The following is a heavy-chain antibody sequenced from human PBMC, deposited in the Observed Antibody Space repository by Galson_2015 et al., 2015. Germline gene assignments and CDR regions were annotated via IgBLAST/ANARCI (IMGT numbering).Heavy chain of an antibody. CDR2: IIPIFGTA. CDR1: GGTFSSYA. CDR3: ARVAAYGSGSHWAFDY. D-gene: IGHD3-10*01. J-gene: IGHJ4*02. V-gene: IGHV1-69*13. Sequence: SVKVSCKASGGTFSSYAISWVRQAPGQGLEWMGGIIPIFGTANYAQKFQGRVTITADESTSTAYMELSSLRSEDTAVYYCARVAAYGSGSHWAFDYWGQGTLVTVSS.